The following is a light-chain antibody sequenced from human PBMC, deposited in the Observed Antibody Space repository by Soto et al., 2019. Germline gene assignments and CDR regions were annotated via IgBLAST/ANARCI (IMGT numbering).Light chain of an antibody. J-gene: IGKJ5*01. CDR3: QHRSNSPPAIP. Sequence: EIVLTQSPATLSLSPGERATLSCRASQSVSSYLAWYQQKPGQAPRLLIYDASNRATGIPARFSGSGSGTHFTLTISSLEPEDFAVYYCQHRSNSPPAIPFGQGTRLQIK. CDR1: QSVSSY. V-gene: IGKV3-11*01. CDR2: DAS.